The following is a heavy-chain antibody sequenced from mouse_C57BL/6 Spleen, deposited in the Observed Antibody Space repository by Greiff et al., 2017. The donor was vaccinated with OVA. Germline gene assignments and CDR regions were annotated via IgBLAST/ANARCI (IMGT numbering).Heavy chain of an antibody. V-gene: IGHV1-61*01. Sequence: QVQLQQPGAELVRPGSSVKLSCKASGYTFTSYWMDWVKQRPGQGLEWIGNIYPSDSETHYNQKFKDKATLTVDKSSSTAYMQLSSLTSEDSAVYYCAREDYGSSYYAMDDWGQGTSVTVSS. CDR1: GYTFTSYW. J-gene: IGHJ4*01. CDR3: AREDYGSSYYAMDD. CDR2: IYPSDSET. D-gene: IGHD1-1*01.